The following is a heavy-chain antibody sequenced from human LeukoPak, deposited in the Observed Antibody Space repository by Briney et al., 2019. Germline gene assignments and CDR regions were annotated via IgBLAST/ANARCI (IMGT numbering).Heavy chain of an antibody. CDR3: ARDARDGYNLDY. D-gene: IGHD5-24*01. J-gene: IGHJ4*02. Sequence: GGSLRLSCAASGFTFSSYSMNWVRQAPGKGLEWVSSISGSSSYIYYADSLKGRFTISRDNAKNSLYLQMNSLRAEDTAVYYCARDARDGYNLDYWGQGTLVTVSS. V-gene: IGHV3-21*01. CDR1: GFTFSSYS. CDR2: ISGSSSYI.